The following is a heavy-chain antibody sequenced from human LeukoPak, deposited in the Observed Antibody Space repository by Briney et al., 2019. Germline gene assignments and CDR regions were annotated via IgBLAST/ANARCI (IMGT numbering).Heavy chain of an antibody. Sequence: GGSLRLSCAASGFTFNDYGMSWVRQAPGKGLEWVSGINWNGGRTGYADSMKGRFIISRDNAKNSLYLQVNSLRAEDTALYYCARHVTVTPSYLFYYMDVWGNGTTVIVSS. CDR1: GFTFNDYG. CDR3: ARHVTVTPSYLFYYMDV. CDR2: INWNGGRT. J-gene: IGHJ6*03. D-gene: IGHD4-17*01. V-gene: IGHV3-20*04.